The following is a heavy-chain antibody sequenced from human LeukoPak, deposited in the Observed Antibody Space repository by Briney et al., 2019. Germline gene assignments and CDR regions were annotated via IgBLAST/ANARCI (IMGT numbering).Heavy chain of an antibody. CDR2: IIPIFGTA. D-gene: IGHD2-2*01. CDR3: ARAQEPYGSSTGCPKSWFDP. Sequence: ASVKVSCKASGGTFSSYAISWVRQAPGQGLEWMGGIIPIFGTANYAQKFQGRVTITADESTSTAYMELSSLRSEDTAVYYCARAQEPYGSSTGCPKSWFDPWGQGTLVTVSS. J-gene: IGHJ5*02. V-gene: IGHV1-69*01. CDR1: GGTFSSYA.